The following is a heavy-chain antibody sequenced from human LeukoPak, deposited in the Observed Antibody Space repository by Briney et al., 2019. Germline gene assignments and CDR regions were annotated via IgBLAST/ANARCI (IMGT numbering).Heavy chain of an antibody. CDR1: GGSFSGYY. V-gene: IGHV4-34*01. CDR2: INHSGST. D-gene: IGHD4-23*01. Sequence: PSETLSLTCAVYGGSFSGYYWSWIRQPPGKGLEWIGEINHSGSTNYNPSLKSRVTISVDTSKNQFSLKLSSVTAADTAVYYCARGPSGNSRFDYWGQGTLVTVSS. J-gene: IGHJ4*02. CDR3: ARGPSGNSRFDY.